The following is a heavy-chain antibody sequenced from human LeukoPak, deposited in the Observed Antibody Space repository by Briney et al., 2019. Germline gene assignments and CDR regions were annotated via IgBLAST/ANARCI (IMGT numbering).Heavy chain of an antibody. V-gene: IGHV4-59*08. D-gene: IGHD3-22*01. J-gene: IGHJ3*02. CDR3: ARHRSGGMIGPDAFDI. Sequence: SETLSLTCTISGGALTSYYWSWIRQPPGKGLEWIGYISYSGSAKYNPSLESRVTISVDTSKNQFFLKLSSVTAADTAVYFCARHRSGGMIGPDAFDIWGQGTMVTVSS. CDR1: GGALTSYY. CDR2: ISYSGSA.